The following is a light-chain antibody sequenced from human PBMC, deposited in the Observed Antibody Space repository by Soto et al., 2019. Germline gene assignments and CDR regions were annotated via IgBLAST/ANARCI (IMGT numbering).Light chain of an antibody. CDR3: QQYNTYPLT. J-gene: IGKJ4*01. CDR2: KAS. V-gene: IGKV1-5*03. Sequence: DIQMTQSPSTLSASVGDRVTITCRASQSISTWLAWYQQKAGKAPKLLIYKASSLEGGVPSRCSGSGSGTEFNITISSLQPDDFATYYCQQYNTYPLTFGGGTTVDIK. CDR1: QSISTW.